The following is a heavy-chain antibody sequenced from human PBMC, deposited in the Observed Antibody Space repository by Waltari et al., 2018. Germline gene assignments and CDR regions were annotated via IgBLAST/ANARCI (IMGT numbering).Heavy chain of an antibody. CDR2: MKPNIGNT. CDR1: GYTFTSYD. Sequence: QVQLVQSGAEVKKPGASVKVSCKASGYTFTSYDINWVRQATGQGLEWRGWMKPNIGNTGNAKKCQCRVTMTRNTSISTAYMGLISLRSEDTAVYYCARYYDSSGYYSFDYWGQGTLVTVSS. J-gene: IGHJ4*02. D-gene: IGHD3-22*01. V-gene: IGHV1-8*01. CDR3: ARYYDSSGYYSFDY.